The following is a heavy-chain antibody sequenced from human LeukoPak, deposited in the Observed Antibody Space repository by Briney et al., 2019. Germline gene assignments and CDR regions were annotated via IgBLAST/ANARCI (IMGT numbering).Heavy chain of an antibody. Sequence: SETLSLTCAVYGGSFSRYSWTWIRQSPGKGPEWIGYIYYSGTTYYNPSLTSRVTISVDTSKNQFSLKLTSVTAADTAVYYCARRSGSYSAVPRAFDIWGQGTMVTVSS. CDR2: IYYSGTT. D-gene: IGHD3-10*01. CDR1: GGSFSRYS. CDR3: ARRSGSYSAVPRAFDI. V-gene: IGHV4-30-4*01. J-gene: IGHJ3*02.